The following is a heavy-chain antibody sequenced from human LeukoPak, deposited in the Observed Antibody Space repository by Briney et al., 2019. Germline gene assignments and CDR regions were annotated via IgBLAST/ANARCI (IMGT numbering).Heavy chain of an antibody. V-gene: IGHV3-23*01. CDR3: ARDYGDDY. D-gene: IGHD4-17*01. CDR2: ISGSGGST. CDR1: GFTVRNNY. J-gene: IGHJ4*02. Sequence: GGSLRLSCAASGFTVRNNYMSWVRQAPGKGLEWVSAISGSGGSTYYADSVKGRFTISRDNSKNTLYLQMNSLRAEDTAVYYCARDYGDDYWGQGTLVTVSS.